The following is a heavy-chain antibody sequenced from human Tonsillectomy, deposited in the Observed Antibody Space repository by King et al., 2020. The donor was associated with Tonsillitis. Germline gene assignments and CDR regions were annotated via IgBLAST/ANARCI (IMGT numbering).Heavy chain of an antibody. CDR1: GYTFTGYD. CDR3: ARTLIAAAGLYYYTMDV. V-gene: IGHV1-2*02. Sequence: VQLVQSGAEVKKPGASVKVSCKASGYTFTGYDIHWVRQALGQGLEWMGWINPNSGGTNYAQHFQGRVTMTRDTSISTAYMELSGLRSEDTAVYYCARTLIAAAGLYYYTMDVWGQGTTVAVSS. CDR2: INPNSGGT. J-gene: IGHJ6*02. D-gene: IGHD6-13*01.